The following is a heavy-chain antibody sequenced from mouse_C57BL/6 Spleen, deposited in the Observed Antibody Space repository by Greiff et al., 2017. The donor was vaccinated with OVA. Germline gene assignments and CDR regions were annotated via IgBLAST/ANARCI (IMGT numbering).Heavy chain of an antibody. CDR1: GYAFSSSW. J-gene: IGHJ2*01. CDR2: IYPGDGDT. V-gene: IGHV1-82*01. CDR3: AGGLRRDYFDY. D-gene: IGHD2-4*01. Sequence: VQLVESGPELVKPGASVTISCKASGYAFSSSWMNWVKQRPGKGLEWIGRIYPGDGDTNYNGKFKGKATLTADKSSSTAYMQLSSLTSEDSAVYFCAGGLRRDYFDYWGQGTTLTVSS.